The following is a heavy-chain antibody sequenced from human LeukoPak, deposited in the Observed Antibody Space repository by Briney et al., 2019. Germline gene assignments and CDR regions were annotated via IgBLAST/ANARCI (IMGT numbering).Heavy chain of an antibody. CDR1: GFTLSKHP. J-gene: IGHJ4*02. CDR2: LSDTGDSR. V-gene: IGHV3-23*01. Sequence: AGGSLRLSCAASGFTLSKHPMYWVRQAPGKGLEWVSSLSDTGDSRHYAGSVKGRFTISRDSARSALYLQMNSLRAEDTAVYYCAKGDCASGSCYFDDWGQGSQVTVSS. D-gene: IGHD2-8*01. CDR3: AKGDCASGSCYFDD.